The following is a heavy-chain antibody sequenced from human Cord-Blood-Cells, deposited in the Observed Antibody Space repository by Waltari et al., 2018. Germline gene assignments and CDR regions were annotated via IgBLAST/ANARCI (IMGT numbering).Heavy chain of an antibody. V-gene: IGHV1-69*06. D-gene: IGHD6-25*01. CDR2: IIPIFGTA. CDR1: GGTFSSYA. J-gene: IGHJ6*02. CDR3: ARGRVSGSYYYYYGMDV. Sequence: QVQLVQSGAEVKKPGSSVKVSCQASGGTFSSYAISWVRQAPGQRLEWMGGIIPIFGTANYAQKFQGRVTITADKSTSTAYMELSSLRSEDTAVYYCARGRVSGSYYYYYGMDVWGQGTTVTVSS.